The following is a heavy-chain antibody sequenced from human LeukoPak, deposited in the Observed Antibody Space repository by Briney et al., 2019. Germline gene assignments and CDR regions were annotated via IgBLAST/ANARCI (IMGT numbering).Heavy chain of an antibody. CDR3: TRVGRAWQPLGYFFDY. V-gene: IGHV3-30*01. J-gene: IGHJ4*02. Sequence: GGPLRLSCAASGSPFSSYAMNWVRQPPGRGLEWAALISYDGSNKYYGDSVKGRFTISRDNSKNTLSLQMNSRRAEDTAVYYCTRVGRAWQPLGYFFDYWGQGTLVTVSS. D-gene: IGHD5-12*01. CDR2: ISYDGSNK. CDR1: GSPFSSYA.